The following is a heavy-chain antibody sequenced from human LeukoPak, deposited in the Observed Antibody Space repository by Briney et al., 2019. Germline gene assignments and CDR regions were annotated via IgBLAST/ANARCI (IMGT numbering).Heavy chain of an antibody. CDR1: GGSVSSGSYY. CDR2: IYYSGST. J-gene: IGHJ6*02. V-gene: IGHV4-61*01. Sequence: SETLSLTCTVSGGSVSSGSYYWSWIRPPPGKGLEWIEYIYYSGSTNYNPSLKSRVTISVDTSKNQFSLKLSSVTAADTAVYYCARVRYYCGMDVWGQGTTVTVSS. CDR3: ARVRYYCGMDV.